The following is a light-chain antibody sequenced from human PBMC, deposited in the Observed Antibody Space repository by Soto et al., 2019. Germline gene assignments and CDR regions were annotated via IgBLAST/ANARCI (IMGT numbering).Light chain of an antibody. CDR3: TSYTRSSTWV. J-gene: IGLJ3*02. CDR2: EVS. V-gene: IGLV2-14*01. CDR1: SGDIGIYNF. Sequence: QSALTQPASVSGSLGQSITISCTGTSGDIGIYNFVSWFQQHPAKAPKLMIYEVSNRPSGVSNRFSGSKSGNTASLTISGLQAEDEADYYCTSYTRSSTWVFGGGTQVTVL.